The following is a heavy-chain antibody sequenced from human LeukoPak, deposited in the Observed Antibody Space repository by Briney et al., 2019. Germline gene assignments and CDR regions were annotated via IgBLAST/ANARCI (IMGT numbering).Heavy chain of an antibody. J-gene: IGHJ5*02. CDR3: AKDKYCSSTSCHPNWFDP. CDR2: ISGDGGST. CDR1: GFTFDDCA. V-gene: IGHV3-43*02. D-gene: IGHD2-2*01. Sequence: GGSLRLSCAASGFTFDDCAMHWVRQAPGKGLEWVSLISGDGGSTYYADSVKGRFTISRDNSKNSLYLQMNSLRTEDTALYYCAKDKYCSSTSCHPNWFDPWGQGTLVTVSS.